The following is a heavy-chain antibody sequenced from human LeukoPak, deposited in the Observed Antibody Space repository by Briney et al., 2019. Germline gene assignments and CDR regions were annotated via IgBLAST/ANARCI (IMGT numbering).Heavy chain of an antibody. D-gene: IGHD3-10*01. CDR3: AKYRGFGDSYDS. Sequence: GGSLRLSCAASRFTFSSYAMSWVRQAPGMRLEWVSTIGGSGGGIYYADSVKGRFTISRDNSQSTLYLQMNSLRAEDTAVYYCAKYRGFGDSYDSWGQGTLVTASS. CDR2: IGGSGGGI. V-gene: IGHV3-23*01. J-gene: IGHJ4*02. CDR1: RFTFSSYA.